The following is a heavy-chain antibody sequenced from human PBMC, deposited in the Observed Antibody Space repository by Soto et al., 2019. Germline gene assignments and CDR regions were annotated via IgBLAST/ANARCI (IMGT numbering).Heavy chain of an antibody. J-gene: IGHJ4*01. Sequence: EVQLVESGGALIQPGGSLRLSCSASGLSVSDNYMGWVRQAPGRGLEWVSVMYAGGDTHYADSVKGRFTISRDKSENTLYLQMNSLRDEDTGVYFCVSRIPSWVFDYWGLGTLVTVSS. CDR3: VSRIPSWVFDY. CDR2: MYAGGDT. V-gene: IGHV3-53*01. D-gene: IGHD2-21*01. CDR1: GLSVSDNY.